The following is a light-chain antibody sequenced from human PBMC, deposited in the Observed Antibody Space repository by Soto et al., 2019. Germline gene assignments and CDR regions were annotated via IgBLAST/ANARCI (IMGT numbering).Light chain of an antibody. CDR2: EVI. J-gene: IGLJ2*01. Sequence: QSALTQPPSASWSPGQSVTISCTGSSSDVGGYEYVSWYQQHPGKAPKLIIYEVIKRPSGVPDRFSGSKSGNTASLTVSGLQAEDEADYYCSSYAGSNNLHVLFGGGTQLTVL. CDR1: SSDVGGYEY. V-gene: IGLV2-8*01. CDR3: SSYAGSNNLHVL.